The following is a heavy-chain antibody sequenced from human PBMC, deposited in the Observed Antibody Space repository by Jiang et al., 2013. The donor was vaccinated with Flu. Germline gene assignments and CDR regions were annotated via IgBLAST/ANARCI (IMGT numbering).Heavy chain of an antibody. CDR3: ARSPLGDFDWLLPSTKYNWFDP. CDR1: GGSISSGSYY. J-gene: IGHJ5*02. V-gene: IGHV4-61*02. CDR2: IYTSGST. D-gene: IGHD3-9*01. Sequence: GLVKPSQTLSLTCTVSGGSISSGSYYWSWIRQPAGKGLEWIGRIYTSGSTNYNPSLKSRVTISVDTSKNQFSLKLSSVTAADTAVYYCARSPLGDFDWLLPSTKYNWFDPWGQGTLVTVSS.